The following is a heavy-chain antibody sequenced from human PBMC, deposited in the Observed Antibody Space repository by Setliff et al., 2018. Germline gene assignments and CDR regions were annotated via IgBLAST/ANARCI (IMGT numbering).Heavy chain of an antibody. V-gene: IGHV4-59*08. CDR2: IYYGGTT. Sequence: PSETLSLTCTVSGASISSYYWSWIRQPPGKGLEWIGYIYYGGTTNYNPSLKSRVSISLDTSKSQFSLRLSSLTAADTAVYYCARHRRGSRGNYFVGLYYFGYWGQGTPVTVSS. CDR1: GASISSYY. CDR3: ARHRRGSRGNYFVGLYYFGY. J-gene: IGHJ4*02. D-gene: IGHD3-22*01.